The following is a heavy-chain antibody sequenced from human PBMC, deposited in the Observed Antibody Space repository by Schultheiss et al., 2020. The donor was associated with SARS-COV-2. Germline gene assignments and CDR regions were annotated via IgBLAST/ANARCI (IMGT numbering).Heavy chain of an antibody. CDR3: AKDLDYYDSSGYYAYYYYYGMDV. Sequence: GGSLRLSCAASGFTFSSYGMHWVRQAPGKGLEWVAVISYDGSNKYYADSVKGRFTISRDNSKNTLYLQMNSLRAEDTAVYYCAKDLDYYDSSGYYAYYYYYGMDVWGQGTTVTVSS. CDR1: GFTFSSYG. V-gene: IGHV3-30*18. J-gene: IGHJ6*02. D-gene: IGHD3-22*01. CDR2: ISYDGSNK.